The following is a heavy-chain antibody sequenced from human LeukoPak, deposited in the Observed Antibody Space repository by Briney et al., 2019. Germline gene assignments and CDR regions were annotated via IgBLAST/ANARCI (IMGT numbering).Heavy chain of an antibody. CDR1: GFTLSNYD. CDR3: ARADCSSSTCYLRRSWFDP. J-gene: IGHJ5*02. Sequence: GGSLRLSCAASGFTLSNYDMNWVRQAPGKGLEWVSSISTSSRYIYYKDSVRGRFTISRDDAKNSLYLEMNSLRAEDTAVYYCARADCSSSTCYLRRSWFDPWGQRTLVTLSS. D-gene: IGHD2-2*01. V-gene: IGHV3-21*01. CDR2: ISTSSRYI.